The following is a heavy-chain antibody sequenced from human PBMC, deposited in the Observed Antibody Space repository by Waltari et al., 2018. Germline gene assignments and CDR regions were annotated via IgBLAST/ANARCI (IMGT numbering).Heavy chain of an antibody. CDR1: GFTFSSCG. CDR2: IWYDGSNK. Sequence: QVQLVESGGGVVQPGRSLRLSCAASGFTFSSCGMHWVGQAPGKGLEWVAVIWYDGSNKYYADSVKGRFTISRDNSKNTLYLQMNSLRAEDTAVYYCARDCSGGSCYSFDYWGQGTLVTVSS. CDR3: ARDCSGGSCYSFDY. J-gene: IGHJ4*02. D-gene: IGHD2-15*01. V-gene: IGHV3-33*01.